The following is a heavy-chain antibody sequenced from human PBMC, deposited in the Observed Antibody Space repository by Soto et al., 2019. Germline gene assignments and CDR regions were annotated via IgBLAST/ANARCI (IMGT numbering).Heavy chain of an antibody. Sequence: GGYLRHSCAASAVTFSIYCMHWVRQAPGKGLVWVSRIKSDGSYISYADSVRGRFTISRDNAKNTLYLQMNSLRAEDTAVYYCDDSYWALRNYRRQGAPVRVSA. D-gene: IGHD1-26*01. CDR3: DDSYWALRNY. V-gene: IGHV3-74*01. CDR2: IKSDGSYI. CDR1: AVTFSIYC. J-gene: IGHJ4*02.